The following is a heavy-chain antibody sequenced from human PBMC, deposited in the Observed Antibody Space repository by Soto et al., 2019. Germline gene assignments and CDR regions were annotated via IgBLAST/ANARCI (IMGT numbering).Heavy chain of an antibody. CDR3: ARDEDMITIGGVIVFDAFDI. CDR1: GFTFSSYA. D-gene: IGHD3-16*02. J-gene: IGHJ3*02. Sequence: GGSLRLSCAASGFTFSSYAMHWVRQAPGKGLEWVAVISYDGSNKYYADSVKGRFTISRDNSKNTLYLQMNSLRAEDTAVYYCARDEDMITIGGVIVFDAFDIWGQGTMVTVSS. V-gene: IGHV3-30*04. CDR2: ISYDGSNK.